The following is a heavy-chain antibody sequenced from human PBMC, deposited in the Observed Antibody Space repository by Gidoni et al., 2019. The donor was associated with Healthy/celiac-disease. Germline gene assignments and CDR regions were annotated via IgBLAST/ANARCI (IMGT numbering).Heavy chain of an antibody. CDR3: AKEGSWYKFYYYYGMDV. CDR1: GFTFSSYA. V-gene: IGHV3-23*01. Sequence: EVQLLESGGGLVQPGGSLRLSCAASGFTFSSYAMSWVRQAPGKGLEWVSAISGSGGSTYYADSVKGRFTISRDNSKNTLYLQMNSLRAEDTAVYYCAKEGSWYKFYYYYGMDVWGQGTTVTVSS. J-gene: IGHJ6*02. CDR2: ISGSGGST. D-gene: IGHD6-13*01.